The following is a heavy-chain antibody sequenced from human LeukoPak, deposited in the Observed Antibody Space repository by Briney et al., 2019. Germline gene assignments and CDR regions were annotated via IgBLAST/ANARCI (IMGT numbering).Heavy chain of an antibody. CDR1: GGSFSGYY. CDR3: ARILRYSRAATNWYFDL. D-gene: IGHD6-13*01. CDR2: INHSGST. J-gene: IGHJ2*01. Sequence: PSETLSLTCALYGGSFSGYYWSWIRQPPGKGREWVGEINHSGSTNYNPSLKSRVTISVGTSKNQFSLKLSSVTAADTAVYYCARILRYSRAATNWYFDLWGRGTLVTVSS. V-gene: IGHV4-34*01.